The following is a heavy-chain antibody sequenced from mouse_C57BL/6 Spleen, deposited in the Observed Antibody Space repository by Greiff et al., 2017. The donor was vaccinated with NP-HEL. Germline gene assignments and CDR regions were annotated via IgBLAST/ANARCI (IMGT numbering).Heavy chain of an antibody. CDR2: ISGGGGNT. CDR1: GFTFSSYT. J-gene: IGHJ4*01. CDR3: ANYYGKFHYAMDY. V-gene: IGHV5-9*01. Sequence: EVKVLEPGGGLVKPGGSLKLSCAASGFTFSSYTMSWVRQTPEQRLEWVATISGGGGNTYYPDSVKGQFTISGDKATNTLYLQMSSLSSEVTALYYCANYYGKFHYAMDYWGQGTSVTVSS. D-gene: IGHD1-1*02.